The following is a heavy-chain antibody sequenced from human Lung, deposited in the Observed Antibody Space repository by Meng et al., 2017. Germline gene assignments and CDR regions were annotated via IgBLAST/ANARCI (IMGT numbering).Heavy chain of an antibody. CDR2: ISHSGST. V-gene: IGHV4-4*02. D-gene: IGHD1-7*01. Sequence: QLQLQESGPRLVQPSGTLYLACAVSGDSITRTQWWSWLRQTPGKGLEWIGEISHSGSTVYRPSLQGRVSISLDKSNNEFSLKLTSVTAADTAVYYCARETLRELGLFHYWGQGILVTVSS. CDR1: GDSITRTQW. CDR3: ARETLRELGLFHY. J-gene: IGHJ4*02.